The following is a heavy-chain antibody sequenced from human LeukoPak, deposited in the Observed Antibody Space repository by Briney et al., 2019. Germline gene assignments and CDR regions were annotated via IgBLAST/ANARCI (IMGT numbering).Heavy chain of an antibody. D-gene: IGHD5-18*01. Sequence: ASVKVSCKASGYTFTSYAMNWVRQAPGQGLEWMGWINPNSGGTNYAQKFQGRVTMTRDTSISTAYMELSRLRSDDTAVYYCARFFGYSYGYDYWGQGTLVTVSS. CDR1: GYTFTSYA. V-gene: IGHV1-2*02. CDR2: INPNSGGT. J-gene: IGHJ4*02. CDR3: ARFFGYSYGYDY.